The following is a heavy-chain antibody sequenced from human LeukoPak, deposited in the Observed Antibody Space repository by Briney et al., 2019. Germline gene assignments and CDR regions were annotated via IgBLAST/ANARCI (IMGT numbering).Heavy chain of an antibody. CDR3: ASTVVTATEHFDY. CDR1: GDSINSLDL. CDR2: MYLSGTT. D-gene: IGHD2-21*02. J-gene: IGHJ4*02. V-gene: IGHV4-4*02. Sequence: SETLSLTCTVSGDSINSLDLWSWVRQPPGKGLEWIGEMYLSGTTHSNPSVKSRVTISVDTSKNQFSLKLSSVTAADTAVYYRASTVVTATEHFDYWGQGTLVTVSS.